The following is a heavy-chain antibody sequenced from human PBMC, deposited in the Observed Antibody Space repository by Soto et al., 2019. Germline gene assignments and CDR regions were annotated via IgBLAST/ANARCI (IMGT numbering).Heavy chain of an antibody. Sequence: QPGGSLRLSCAASGFIFSTYAMNWVRQAPGKGLEWVSAISSGGDTTYYAESVRGRFTISRDNSINTLYLQMSRLRTEDTAVYYCAHPRGYGVFDAVDIWGQGTMVTVS. D-gene: IGHD4-17*01. CDR1: GFIFSTYA. J-gene: IGHJ3*02. CDR2: ISSGGDTT. CDR3: AHPRGYGVFDAVDI. V-gene: IGHV3-23*01.